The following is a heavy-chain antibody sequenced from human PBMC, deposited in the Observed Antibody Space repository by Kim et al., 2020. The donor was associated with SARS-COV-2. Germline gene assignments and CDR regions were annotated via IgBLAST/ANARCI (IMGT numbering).Heavy chain of an antibody. D-gene: IGHD5-18*01. V-gene: IGHV1-18*01. Sequence: ASVKVSCKASGYTFTSYGISWVRQAPGQGLEWMGWISAYNGNTNYAQKLQGRVTMTTDTSTSTAYMELRSLRSDDTAVYYCARVTLKRGYSYGSGVGWYGFDYWGQGTLVTVSS. CDR1: GYTFTSYG. J-gene: IGHJ4*02. CDR3: ARVTLKRGYSYGSGVGWYGFDY. CDR2: ISAYNGNT.